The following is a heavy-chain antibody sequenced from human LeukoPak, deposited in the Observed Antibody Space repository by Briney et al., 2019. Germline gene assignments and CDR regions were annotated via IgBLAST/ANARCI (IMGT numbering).Heavy chain of an antibody. CDR2: IRGSGGNT. Sequence: GGSLRLSCAASGFTVNNNYMSWVRQAPGKGLEWVSGIRGSGGNTDYADSVKGRFTISRDNSKNTLFLQMNSLRAEDTAIYYCAKDRYYGSGTYYNPRLDYWGQGTLVTVSS. V-gene: IGHV3-23*01. D-gene: IGHD3-10*01. J-gene: IGHJ4*02. CDR3: AKDRYYGSGTYYNPRLDY. CDR1: GFTVNNNY.